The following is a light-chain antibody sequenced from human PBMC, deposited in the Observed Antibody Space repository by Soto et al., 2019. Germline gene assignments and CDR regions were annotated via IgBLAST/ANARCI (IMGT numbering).Light chain of an antibody. V-gene: IGKV3-20*01. CDR3: QQYGNSPAT. Sequence: EIVLTQSPGTLSLSPGERATLSCRASQSVRSTYLAWYQQIPGLAPRLLIYAASSRATGIPDRFSGSGSGADFTVTISRMEPEDFAIYYCQQYGNSPATFGQGTKVEIK. CDR2: AAS. CDR1: QSVRSTY. J-gene: IGKJ1*01.